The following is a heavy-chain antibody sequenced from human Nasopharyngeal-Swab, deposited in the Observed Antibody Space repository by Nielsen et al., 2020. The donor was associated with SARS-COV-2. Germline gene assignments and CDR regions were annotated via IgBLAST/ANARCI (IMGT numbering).Heavy chain of an antibody. Sequence: ASVTVSCKVSGYTLTELSMHWVRQAPGKGLEWMGGFDPEDGETIYAQKFQGRVTMTEDTSTDTAYMALSSLRSEDTAAYYCATGIAVVGYYHYYGMDVWGQGTTVTVSS. V-gene: IGHV1-24*01. J-gene: IGHJ6*02. D-gene: IGHD6-19*01. CDR2: FDPEDGET. CDR1: GYTLTELS. CDR3: ATGIAVVGYYHYYGMDV.